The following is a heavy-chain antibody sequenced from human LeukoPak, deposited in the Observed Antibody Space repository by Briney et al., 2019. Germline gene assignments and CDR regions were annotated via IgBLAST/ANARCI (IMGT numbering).Heavy chain of an antibody. J-gene: IGHJ5*02. CDR3: ARASSYRFDP. V-gene: IGHV3-66*02. CDR2: IFAGGNT. Sequence: GGSLRLSCAASGITVGSSYMIWVRQAPGKGLEWVSVIFAGGNTYYPDSVQGRFTISRDNSKNTVYLQMNSLRPEDTAIYYCARASSYRFDPWGQGTLVTVSS. CDR1: GITVGSSY. D-gene: IGHD2-21*01.